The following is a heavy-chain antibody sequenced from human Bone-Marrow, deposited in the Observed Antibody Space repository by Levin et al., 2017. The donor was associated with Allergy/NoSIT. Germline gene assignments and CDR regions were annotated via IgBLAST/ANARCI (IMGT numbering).Heavy chain of an antibody. CDR3: AGGSSPPGYYYYYGMDV. J-gene: IGHJ6*02. CDR1: GFTFSSYG. CDR2: ISYDGSNK. Sequence: QTGGSLRLSCAASGFTFSSYGMHWVRQAPGKGLEWVAVISYDGSNKYYADSVKGRFTISRDNSKNTLYLQMNSLRAEDTAVYYCAGGSSPPGYYYYYGMDVWGQGTTVTVSS. D-gene: IGHD6-6*01. V-gene: IGHV3-30*03.